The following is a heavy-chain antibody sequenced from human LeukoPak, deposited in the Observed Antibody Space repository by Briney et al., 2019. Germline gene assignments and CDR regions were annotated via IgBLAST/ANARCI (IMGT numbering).Heavy chain of an antibody. CDR1: DDSISDSHS. V-gene: IGHV4-39*02. J-gene: IGHJ3*02. Sequence: PSETLSLTCIVSDDSISDSHSWGWIRQPPGKGLEWIGSIYYSGSTYYNPSLKSRVTISVDTSKNQFSLRLTSVTAADTAVYYCARELRYFDERDAFDIWGQGTMVTVSS. D-gene: IGHD3-9*01. CDR2: IYYSGST. CDR3: ARELRYFDERDAFDI.